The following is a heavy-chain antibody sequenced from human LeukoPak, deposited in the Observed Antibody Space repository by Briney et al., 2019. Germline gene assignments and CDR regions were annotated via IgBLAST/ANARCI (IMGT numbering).Heavy chain of an antibody. CDR2: ISGSSGGT. V-gene: IGHV3-23*01. CDR3: AKDGGPTVFYYFDY. J-gene: IGHJ4*02. CDR1: GFTFSNYA. Sequence: GGSLRLSCAASGFTFSNYAMSWVRQAPGKGLEWVSGISGSSGGTNYADPVKGWFTISRGNSRNTLYLQMNSLRADDTAIYYCAKDGGPTVFYYFDYWGQGTLITVSS. D-gene: IGHD1-1*01.